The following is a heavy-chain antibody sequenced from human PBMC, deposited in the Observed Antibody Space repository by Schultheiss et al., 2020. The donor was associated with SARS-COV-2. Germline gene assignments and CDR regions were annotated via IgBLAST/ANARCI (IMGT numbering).Heavy chain of an antibody. Sequence: SETLSLTCAVSGYSISSGYYWGWIRQPPGKGLEWIGSIYHSGSTNYNPSLKSRVTISVDTSKNQFSLKLSSVTAADTAVYYCARERGQGITGTTGFDYWGQGTLVTVSS. CDR3: ARERGQGITGTTGFDY. CDR2: IYHSGST. J-gene: IGHJ4*02. V-gene: IGHV4-38-2*02. CDR1: GYSISSGYY. D-gene: IGHD1-7*01.